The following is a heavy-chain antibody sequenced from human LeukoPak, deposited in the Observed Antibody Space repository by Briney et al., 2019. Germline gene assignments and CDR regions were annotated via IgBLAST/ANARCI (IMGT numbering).Heavy chain of an antibody. CDR2: ISSSSSTT. V-gene: IGHV3-48*01. CDR1: GFTFSSYS. D-gene: IGHD6-6*01. Sequence: PGGSLRLSCAASGFTFSSYSMNWVRQAPGKGLEWVSYISSSSSTTYYADSVKGRFTISRDNAKNSLYLQMNSLRAEDTAVYYCARVGSGSSSYGYYYMDVWGKGTTVTVSS. CDR3: ARVGSGSSSYGYYYMDV. J-gene: IGHJ6*03.